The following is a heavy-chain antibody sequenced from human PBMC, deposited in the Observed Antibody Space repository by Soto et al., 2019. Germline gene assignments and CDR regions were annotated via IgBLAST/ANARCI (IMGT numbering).Heavy chain of an antibody. V-gene: IGHV4-4*02. Sequence: SDTCVVVEGWSINCGWWRWIRQPPGKGLEWIGKMFHSGGADYSPSLKSRVTISADSSKNHFSLRLTAVTAADTAVYYCATGNVDSMLEYWGQGTQVTVSS. D-gene: IGHD3-3*01. CDR3: ATGNVDSMLEY. CDR2: MFHSGGA. J-gene: IGHJ4*02. CDR1: EGWSINCGW.